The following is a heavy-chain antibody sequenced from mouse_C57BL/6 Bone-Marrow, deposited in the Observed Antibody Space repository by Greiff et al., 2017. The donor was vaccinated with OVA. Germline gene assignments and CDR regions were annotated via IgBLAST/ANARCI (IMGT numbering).Heavy chain of an antibody. D-gene: IGHD2-1*01. J-gene: IGHJ3*01. V-gene: IGHV1-42*01. CDR2: LNPSTGGT. Sequence: VQLQQSGPELVKPGASVKISCKASGYSFTGYYMNWVKQSPEQSLEWIGELNPSTGGTTYNQKFTAKATLTVDKSSSTAYMQLQSLTSEDSAVYYSAREDGNYLAGLAYWGQGTRVTVSA. CDR1: GYSFTGYY. CDR3: AREDGNYLAGLAY.